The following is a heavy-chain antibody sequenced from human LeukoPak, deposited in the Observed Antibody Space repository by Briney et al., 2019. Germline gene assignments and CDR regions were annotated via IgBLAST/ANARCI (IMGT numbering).Heavy chain of an antibody. D-gene: IGHD5-24*01. Sequence: ASVKVSCKSSGYTFTRHYLHWVRQAPGQGLGWVGLINPTGTSSWSAQKFQGRVTLTRDMSTSTDYMELSSLRSEDTAVYYCARDNSLQDMAWWFDPWGQGTLVIVSS. CDR3: ARDNSLQDMAWWFDP. J-gene: IGHJ5*02. CDR1: GYTFTRHY. V-gene: IGHV1-46*01. CDR2: INPTGTSS.